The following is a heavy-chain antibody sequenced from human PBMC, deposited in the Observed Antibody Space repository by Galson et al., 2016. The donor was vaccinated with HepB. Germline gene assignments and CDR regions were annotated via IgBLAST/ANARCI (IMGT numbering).Heavy chain of an antibody. CDR3: ARVAIVGVTDYWYFDL. D-gene: IGHD1-26*01. CDR1: GYTFTSYH. CDR2: INPSGGST. J-gene: IGHJ2*01. V-gene: IGHV1-46*01. Sequence: SVKVSCKASGYTFTSYHMHWVRQAPGQGLEWMGLINPSGGSTSYPQNFQGRVTVTRDTSTSTAYMELSSLRSEDRAGYYCARVAIVGVTDYWYFDLWGRGTLVIVSS.